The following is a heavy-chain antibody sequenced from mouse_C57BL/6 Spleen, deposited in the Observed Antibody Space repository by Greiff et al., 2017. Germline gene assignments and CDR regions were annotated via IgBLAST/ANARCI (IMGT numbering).Heavy chain of an antibody. J-gene: IGHJ4*01. Sequence: VQLQQSGPELVKPGASVKIPCKASGYTFTDYNMDWVKQSHGKSLEWIGDINPNNGGTIYNQKFKGKATLTVDKSSSTAYMELRSLTSEDTAVYYCARSRQLRLRYYAMDDWGQGTSVTVSS. CDR2: INPNNGGT. CDR1: GYTFTDYN. V-gene: IGHV1-18*01. CDR3: ARSRQLRLRYYAMDD. D-gene: IGHD3-2*02.